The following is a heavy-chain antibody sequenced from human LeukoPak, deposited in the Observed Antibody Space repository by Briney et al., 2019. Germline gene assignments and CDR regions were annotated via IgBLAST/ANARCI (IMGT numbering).Heavy chain of an antibody. CDR1: GFTFSGYA. V-gene: IGHV3-23*01. D-gene: IGHD2-2*01. CDR3: AKSLVVPAAISDY. Sequence: GGSLRLSCAASGFTFSGYAMSWVRQAPGKGVEWVSAISGSGGSTYYADSVKGRFTISRDNSKNTLSLQMNRLIAEDTAVYYCAKSLVVPAAISDYWGQGTLVTVSS. J-gene: IGHJ4*02. CDR2: ISGSGGST.